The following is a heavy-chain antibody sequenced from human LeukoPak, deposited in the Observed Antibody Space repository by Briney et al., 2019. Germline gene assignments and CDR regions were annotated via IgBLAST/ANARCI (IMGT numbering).Heavy chain of an antibody. CDR2: IYYSGST. D-gene: IGHD3-22*01. Sequence: SETLSLTCTVSGGSISSGGYYWSWIRQHPGKGLEWIGYIYYSGSTYYNPSLKSRVTISVDTSKNQFSLKLSSVTAADTAVYYCARTETYYYDSRGYLEGYFDYWGQGTLVTVSS. CDR1: GGSISSGGYY. J-gene: IGHJ4*02. V-gene: IGHV4-31*03. CDR3: ARTETYYYDSRGYLEGYFDY.